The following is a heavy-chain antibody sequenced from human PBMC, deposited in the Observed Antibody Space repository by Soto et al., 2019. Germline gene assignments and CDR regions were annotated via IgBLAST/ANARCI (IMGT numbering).Heavy chain of an antibody. V-gene: IGHV4-59*01. Sequence: QVQLQESGPGLVKPSETLSLTCTVSGGSISSYYWSWIRQPPGKGLEWIGYIYYSGSTNYNPSLKSRVTISVDTSKNQFSLKLSSVTAADTAVYYCARGVEMATILDYWGQGTLVTVSS. J-gene: IGHJ4*02. CDR3: ARGVEMATILDY. CDR2: IYYSGST. D-gene: IGHD5-12*01. CDR1: GGSISSYY.